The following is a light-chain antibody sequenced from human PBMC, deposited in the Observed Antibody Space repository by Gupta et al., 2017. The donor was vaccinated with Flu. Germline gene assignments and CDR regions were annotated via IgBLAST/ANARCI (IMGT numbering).Light chain of an antibody. CDR1: RSISSSH. CDR2: GAS. Sequence: EIVLTQSPGTLSLSPGDRATLSCRASRSISSSHLAWYQQIRGQAPRLLIFGASSRATGIPDRFSGSGSATDFTLTINRLEPADFAVYYCQQYDTAPYTFGQGTXVEIK. CDR3: QQYDTAPYT. J-gene: IGKJ2*01. V-gene: IGKV3-20*01.